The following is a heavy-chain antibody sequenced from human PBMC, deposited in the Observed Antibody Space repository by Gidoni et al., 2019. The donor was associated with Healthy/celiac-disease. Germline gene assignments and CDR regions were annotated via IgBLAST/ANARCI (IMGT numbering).Heavy chain of an antibody. V-gene: IGHV1-69*01. J-gene: IGHJ6*02. Sequence: QVQLVQSGAEVKKPGSSVKVSCKASGGTFSSYAISWVRQAPGQGLEWMGGIIPIFGTANYAQKLQGRVTITADESTSTAYMELSSLRSEDTAVYYCARGGYCSSTSCYTYYYGMDVWGQGTTVTVSS. CDR3: ARGGYCSSTSCYTYYYGMDV. D-gene: IGHD2-2*02. CDR1: GGTFSSYA. CDR2: IIPIFGTA.